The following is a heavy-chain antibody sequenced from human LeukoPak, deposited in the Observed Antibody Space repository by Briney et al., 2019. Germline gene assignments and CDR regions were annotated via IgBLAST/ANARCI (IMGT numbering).Heavy chain of an antibody. Sequence: ASVKVSCKASGYTFTSYGISWVRQAPGQGLEWMGWISAYNGNTNYAQKLQGRVTMTTDTSTSTAYMELRGLRSDNTAVYYCARDGAYYGSGRYTKQYYFDYWGQGTLVTVSS. CDR3: ARDGAYYGSGRYTKQYYFDY. CDR1: GYTFTSYG. CDR2: ISAYNGNT. V-gene: IGHV1-18*01. J-gene: IGHJ4*02. D-gene: IGHD3-10*01.